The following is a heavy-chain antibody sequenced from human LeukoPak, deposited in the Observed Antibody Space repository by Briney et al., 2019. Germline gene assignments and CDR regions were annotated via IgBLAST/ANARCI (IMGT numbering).Heavy chain of an antibody. V-gene: IGHV3-7*04. CDR3: VRDGGYYGPDS. Sequence: PGGSLRLSCAAFGFTISFYWMSWVRQAPGKGLEWVANINQVASEKNYVDSVKGRFTISRDNAKNSLYLQMNSVRAKDTAMYYCVRDGGYYGPDSWGQGALVSVSS. J-gene: IGHJ4*02. D-gene: IGHD3-10*01. CDR1: GFTISFYW. CDR2: INQVASEK.